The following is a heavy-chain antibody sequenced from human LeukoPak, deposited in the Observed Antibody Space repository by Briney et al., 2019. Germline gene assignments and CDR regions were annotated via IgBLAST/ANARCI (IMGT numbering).Heavy chain of an antibody. J-gene: IGHJ4*02. V-gene: IGHV3-33*01. D-gene: IGHD2-15*01. CDR3: ASPPQTWCSGRSCLRY. CDR1: GFTFSTYG. CDR2: IWYDGSNK. Sequence: GGSLRLSCAASGFTFSTYGMHWVRQAPGKGLEWGALIWYDGSNKYYADSVKGRFSISRDDSKNTLYLQMNSLRAEDTAVYYCASPPQTWCSGRSCLRYWGQGTLVTVSS.